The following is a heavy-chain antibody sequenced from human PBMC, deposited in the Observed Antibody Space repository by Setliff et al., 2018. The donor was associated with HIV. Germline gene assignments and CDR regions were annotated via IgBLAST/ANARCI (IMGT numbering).Heavy chain of an antibody. CDR1: GYSFTGYW. D-gene: IGHD3-3*01. CDR2: MYPGDSET. CDR3: ARLPSARMTLFGVVSYHMDV. Sequence: GASLKISCKASGYSFTGYWIGWVRQMPGKGLELMGIMYPGDSETRHSPSFQGQVTISADKSISTAYLQLSSLKAADPAMYYCARLPSARMTLFGVVSYHMDVWGEGTTVTVSS. V-gene: IGHV5-51*01. J-gene: IGHJ6*03.